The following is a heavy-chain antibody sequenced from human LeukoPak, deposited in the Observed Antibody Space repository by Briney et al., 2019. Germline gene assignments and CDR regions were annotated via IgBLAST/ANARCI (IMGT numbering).Heavy chain of an antibody. J-gene: IGHJ3*02. CDR2: INWIGGST. V-gene: IGHV3-20*04. CDR1: GFTFSSYS. CDR3: ARSPLLCSSTSCYTGAFDI. D-gene: IGHD2-2*02. Sequence: PGGSLRLSCAASGFTFSSYSMNWVRQAPGKGLEWVSGINWIGGSTGYADSVKGRFTISRDNAKNSLYLQMNSLRAEDTALYYCARSPLLCSSTSCYTGAFDIWGQGTMVTVSS.